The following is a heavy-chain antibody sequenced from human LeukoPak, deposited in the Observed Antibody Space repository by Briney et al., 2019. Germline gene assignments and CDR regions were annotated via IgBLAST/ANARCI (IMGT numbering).Heavy chain of an antibody. CDR2: ISGSGANT. V-gene: IGHV3-23*01. CDR3: AKDLSSWGPSSDAFDI. D-gene: IGHD3-16*01. CDR1: GLTFNRYN. Sequence: GGSLRLSCAASGLTFNRYNMNWVRRAPGKGLEWVSAISGSGANTYYADSVKGRFTISRDNSKNTLYLQMNSLRAEDTAVYYYAKDLSSWGPSSDAFDIWGHGTMVTVSS. J-gene: IGHJ3*02.